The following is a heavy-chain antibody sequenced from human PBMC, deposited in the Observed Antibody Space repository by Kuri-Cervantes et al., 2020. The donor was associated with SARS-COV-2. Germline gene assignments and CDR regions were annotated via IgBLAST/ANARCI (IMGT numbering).Heavy chain of an antibody. Sequence: ASVKVSCKASGYTFTGYYMHWVRQAPGQGLEWMGWINPNSGGTNYAQKFQGWVTMTRDTSISTAYMELSRLRSDDTAVYYCARDLLIVGATAYCYYGMDVWGQGTTVTVSS. CDR2: INPNSGGT. CDR1: GYTFTGYY. J-gene: IGHJ6*02. CDR3: ARDLLIVGATAYCYYGMDV. D-gene: IGHD1-26*01. V-gene: IGHV1-2*04.